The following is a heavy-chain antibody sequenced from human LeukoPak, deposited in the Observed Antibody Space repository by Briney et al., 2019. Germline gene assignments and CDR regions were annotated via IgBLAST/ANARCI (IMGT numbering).Heavy chain of an antibody. CDR1: GFTFSSYG. V-gene: IGHV3-30*02. CDR3: AKEEGYSYGSFDP. J-gene: IGHJ5*02. D-gene: IGHD5-18*01. Sequence: GGSLRLSCAASGFTFSSYGMHWVRQAPGKGLEWVAFIRYDGSNKYYADSVKGRFTISRDNSKNTLYLQMNSLRAEDTAVYYCAKEEGYSYGSFDPRGQGTLVTVSS. CDR2: IRYDGSNK.